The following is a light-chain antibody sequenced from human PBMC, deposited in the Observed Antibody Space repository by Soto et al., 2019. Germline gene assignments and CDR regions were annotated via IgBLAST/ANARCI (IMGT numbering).Light chain of an antibody. CDR1: SSDVGGYNY. J-gene: IGLJ1*01. Sequence: QSALTQPASVSGSPGQSITISCTGTSSDVGGYNYVSWYQQRPGKAPKLMIYDVSNRPSGVSNRFSGSKSGNTASLTISGLQAEDEADYSCSSYTSSSTLYVFGTGTKVTVL. V-gene: IGLV2-14*01. CDR3: SSYTSSSTLYV. CDR2: DVS.